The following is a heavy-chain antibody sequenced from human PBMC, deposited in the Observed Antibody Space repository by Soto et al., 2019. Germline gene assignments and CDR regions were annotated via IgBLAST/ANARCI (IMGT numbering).Heavy chain of an antibody. CDR2: IIPIFGTA. D-gene: IGHD1-26*01. V-gene: IGHV1-69*12. CDR3: ARHPVSGSYAYYYGMDV. CDR1: GGTFSSYA. J-gene: IGHJ6*02. Sequence: QVQLVQSGAEVKKPGSSVKVSCKASGGTFSSYAISWVRQAPGQGLEGMGGIIPIFGTADYAQKFQGRVTITADESTSTAYMELSSLRSEDTAVYYCARHPVSGSYAYYYGMDVWGQGTTVTVSS.